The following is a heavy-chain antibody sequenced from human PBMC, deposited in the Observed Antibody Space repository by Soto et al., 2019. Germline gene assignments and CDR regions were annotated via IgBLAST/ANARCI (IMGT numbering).Heavy chain of an antibody. CDR3: EHNEDSDSHHY. CDR2: IYWNDDK. CDR1: GFSLSTSGVG. J-gene: IGHJ4*02. D-gene: IGHD2-21*02. Sequence: QITLKESGPTLVKPTQTLTLTCTFSGFSLSTSGVGVGWIRQPPGKALEWLALIYWNDDKRYNPSLKSRLTINKPTSRNQVVLTMTTMDHVDTDKYYCEHNEDSDSHHYWGQGTLVTVSS. V-gene: IGHV2-5*01.